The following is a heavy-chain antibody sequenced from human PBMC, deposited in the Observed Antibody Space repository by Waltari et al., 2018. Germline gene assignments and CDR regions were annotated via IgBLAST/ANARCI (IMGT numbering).Heavy chain of an antibody. J-gene: IGHJ5*02. CDR2: MNPNSGNT. D-gene: IGHD2-2*01. Sequence: QVQLVQSGAEVKKPGASVKVSCKASGYTFTGYDINWVRQATGQGLEWMGWMNPNSGNTGYAQKFQGRVTITRNTSISTAYMELSSLRSEDTAVYYCARGYCSSTSCYAWFDPWGQGTLVTVSS. CDR3: ARGYCSSTSCYAWFDP. CDR1: GYTFTGYD. V-gene: IGHV1-8*03.